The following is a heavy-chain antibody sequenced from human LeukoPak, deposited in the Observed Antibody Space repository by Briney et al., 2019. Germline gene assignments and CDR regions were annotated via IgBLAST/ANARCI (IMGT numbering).Heavy chain of an antibody. Sequence: SETLSLTCTVSGGSISNYYWSWIRQPAGKGLEWIGRIYTSGSTNYNPSLKSRVTMSVDTSKNQFSLKLSSVTAADTAVYYCARTVGSGAYYSFYFYYMDVWGKGTTVTISS. CDR1: GGSISNYY. D-gene: IGHD3-10*01. CDR2: IYTSGST. CDR3: ARTVGSGAYYSFYFYYMDV. V-gene: IGHV4-4*07. J-gene: IGHJ6*03.